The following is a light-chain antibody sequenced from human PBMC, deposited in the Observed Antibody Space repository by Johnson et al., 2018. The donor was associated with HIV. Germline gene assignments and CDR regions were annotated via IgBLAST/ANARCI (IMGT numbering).Light chain of an antibody. CDR2: ENN. Sequence: QLVLTQPPSVSAAPGQGVTIYCSGSRSNTGRNYASWYQQLPGTAPKLLIYENNKRPSGIPDRFSGSKSGTSATLGITGLQTGDEADYYCVTWDSSLSAYVFGTGTRVTVL. J-gene: IGLJ1*01. V-gene: IGLV1-51*02. CDR1: RSNTGRNY. CDR3: VTWDSSLSAYV.